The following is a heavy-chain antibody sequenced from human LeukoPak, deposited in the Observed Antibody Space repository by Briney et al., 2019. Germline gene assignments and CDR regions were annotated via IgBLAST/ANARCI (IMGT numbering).Heavy chain of an antibody. CDR3: ARGSENTRYRNYFDY. CDR2: IYPGDSDT. V-gene: IGHV5-51*01. Sequence: GESLKISCKRSGYSFTSYWIGWVRQMPGKGLEWMGIIYPGDSDTRYSPSFQGQVTISADKSISTAYLQWSSLKASDTAMYYCARGSENTRYRNYFDYRGQGTLVTVSS. J-gene: IGHJ4*02. CDR1: GYSFTSYW. D-gene: IGHD3-16*02.